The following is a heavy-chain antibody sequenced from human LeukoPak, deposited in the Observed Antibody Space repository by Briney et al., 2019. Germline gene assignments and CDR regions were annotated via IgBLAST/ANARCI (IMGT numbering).Heavy chain of an antibody. CDR3: ARARGYCSSTSCYGIDY. Sequence: SETLSLTCTVSGGSISSGGYYWSWIRQPPGKGLEWIGYIYHSGSTYYNPSLKSRVTISVDRSKNQFSLKLSSVTAADTAVYYCARARGYCSSTSCYGIDYWGQGTLSPSPQ. CDR1: GGSISSGGYY. V-gene: IGHV4-30-2*01. D-gene: IGHD2-2*01. CDR2: IYHSGST. J-gene: IGHJ4*02.